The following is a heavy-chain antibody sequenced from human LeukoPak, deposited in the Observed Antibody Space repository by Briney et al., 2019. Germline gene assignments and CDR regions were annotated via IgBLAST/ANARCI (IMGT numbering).Heavy chain of an antibody. Sequence: SETLSLTCTVSGGSISSSSYDWGWIRQPPGKGLERIGSIYYSGSTYYNPSLKSRFTISVDTSKNQFSLKLSSVTAADTAVYYCARSLYSGYDDYYFDYWGQGTLVTVSS. CDR1: GGSISSSSYD. CDR2: IYYSGST. D-gene: IGHD5-12*01. V-gene: IGHV4-39*07. CDR3: ARSLYSGYDDYYFDY. J-gene: IGHJ4*02.